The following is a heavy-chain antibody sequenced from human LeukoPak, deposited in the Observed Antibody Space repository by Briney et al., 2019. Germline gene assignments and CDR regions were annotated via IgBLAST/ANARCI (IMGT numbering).Heavy chain of an antibody. J-gene: IGHJ4*02. D-gene: IGHD5-18*01. CDR2: ISAYNGNT. CDR3: ARDEAWGSPVDSGYNYGARYFDY. V-gene: IGHV1-18*01. CDR1: GYTFSSYG. Sequence: ASVKVSCKASGYTFSSYGISWVRQAPGQGLEWVGWISAYNGNTNYAQKLQGRLTMTTDTSTSTAYMELRSLRSDDTAVYYCARDEAWGSPVDSGYNYGARYFDYWGQGTLVTVSS.